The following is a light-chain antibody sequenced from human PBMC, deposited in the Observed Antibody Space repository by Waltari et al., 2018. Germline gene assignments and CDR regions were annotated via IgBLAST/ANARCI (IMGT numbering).Light chain of an antibody. Sequence: DIVLTQSPATLSLSPGESATLSCRASQSISNYLAWYQQKRGQAPRLLLYDTSNRATGIPARFSGSGSGTEFTLTISSLEPEDFAVYYCHQRSDWGTFGGGTKVEI. CDR1: QSISNY. CDR2: DTS. J-gene: IGKJ4*01. V-gene: IGKV3-11*01. CDR3: HQRSDWGT.